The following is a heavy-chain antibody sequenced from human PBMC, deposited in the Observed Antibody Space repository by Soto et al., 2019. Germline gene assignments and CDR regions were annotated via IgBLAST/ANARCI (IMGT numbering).Heavy chain of an antibody. J-gene: IGHJ3*02. V-gene: IGHV1-8*01. D-gene: IGHD1-7*01. CDR3: ARAFEGVSWNYANAFDI. CDR2: MNPNSGNT. CDR1: GYTFTSYD. Sequence: ASVKVSCKASGYTFTSYDINWVRQATGQGLEWMGWMNPNSGNTGYAQKFQGRVTMTRNTSISTAYMELGSLRSEDTAVYYCARAFEGVSWNYANAFDIWGQGTMVTVSS.